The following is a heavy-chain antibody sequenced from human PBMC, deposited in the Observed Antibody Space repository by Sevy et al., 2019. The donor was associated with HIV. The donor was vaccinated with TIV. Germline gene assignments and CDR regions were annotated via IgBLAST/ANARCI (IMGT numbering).Heavy chain of an antibody. CDR2: IYYNGNT. Sequence: SETLSLTCTLSGGYISTYYWSWIRQAPGKGLEWIGYIYYNGNTNYNPSLKSRVTISIGTSKKEFSLRLTSVTPVDTGMYYCARKSSMVRDTRFDPWGQGTLVTVSS. D-gene: IGHD3-10*01. V-gene: IGHV4-59*01. J-gene: IGHJ5*02. CDR3: ARKSSMVRDTRFDP. CDR1: GGYISTYY.